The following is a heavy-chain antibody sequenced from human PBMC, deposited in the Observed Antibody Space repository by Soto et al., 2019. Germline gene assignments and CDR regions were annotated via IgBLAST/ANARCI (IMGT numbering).Heavy chain of an antibody. CDR1: GYTFTSYG. CDR2: ISAYNGNT. V-gene: IGHV1-18*01. J-gene: IGHJ3*02. Sequence: GASVKVSCKASGYTFTSYGISWVRQAPGQGLEWMGWISAYNGNTNYAQKLQGRVTMTTDTSTSTAYMELRSLRSDDTAAYYCAGGRGFCPSCYWNDVFVIGGQGTMVTFS. D-gene: IGHD2-2*01. CDR3: AGGRGFCPSCYWNDVFVI.